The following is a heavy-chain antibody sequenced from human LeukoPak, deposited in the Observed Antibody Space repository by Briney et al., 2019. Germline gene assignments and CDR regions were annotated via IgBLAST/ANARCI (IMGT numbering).Heavy chain of an antibody. V-gene: IGHV3-7*01. Sequence: GGSLRPSCAASGFTFSSYWMTWVRQAPGTGLEWVANVKQDGSEKYYVDSVMGRFTISRDNAKNSLYLQMHSLRAEDTAVYYCARAERGYSFYYYYMDVWGKGTTVTVSS. CDR3: ARAERGYSFYYYYMDV. CDR2: VKQDGSEK. CDR1: GFTFSSYW. J-gene: IGHJ6*03. D-gene: IGHD5-18*01.